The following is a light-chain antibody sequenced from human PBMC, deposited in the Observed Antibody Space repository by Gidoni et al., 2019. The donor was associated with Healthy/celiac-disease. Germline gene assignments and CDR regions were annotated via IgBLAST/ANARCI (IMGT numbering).Light chain of an antibody. V-gene: IGKV2-28*01. J-gene: IGKJ3*01. CDR3: MQALQTPFT. CDR2: LGS. Sequence: EIVITQSPLSLPVTPGEPASISCRSSPSLLHSNGYNYLDWYLQKPGQSPQLLIYLGSNRASGVPDRFSGSGSGTDFTLKISRVEAEDVGVYYCMQALQTPFTFGPGTKVDIK. CDR1: PSLLHSNGYNY.